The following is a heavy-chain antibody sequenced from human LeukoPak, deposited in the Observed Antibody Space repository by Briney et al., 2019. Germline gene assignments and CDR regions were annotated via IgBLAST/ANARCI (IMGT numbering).Heavy chain of an antibody. Sequence: AGGSLRLSCAASGFTFSSYWMHWVRQAPGKGLVWVSRINSDGSSTSYADSVKGRFTISRDNAKNTLYLQMNSLRAEDTAVYYCASLHYDFWSGDYWGQGTLVTVSS. J-gene: IGHJ4*02. CDR3: ASLHYDFWSGDY. D-gene: IGHD3-3*01. V-gene: IGHV3-74*01. CDR1: GFTFSSYW. CDR2: INSDGSST.